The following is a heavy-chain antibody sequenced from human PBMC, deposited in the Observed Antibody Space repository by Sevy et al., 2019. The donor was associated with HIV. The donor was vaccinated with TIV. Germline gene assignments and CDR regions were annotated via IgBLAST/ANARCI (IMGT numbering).Heavy chain of an antibody. V-gene: IGHV3-74*01. J-gene: IGHJ6*02. CDR2: INSHGTIT. CDR3: ARGQLLQFLEWASYGLDV. Sequence: GALRLSCAASGFTFSSHWMFWVRQAPGKGLVWVSHINSHGTITNYADSVKGRFAISGDDAEGTLYLQMNGLIAEDTAVYYCARGQLLQFLEWASYGLDVWGQGTTVTVSS. CDR1: GFTFSSHW. D-gene: IGHD3-3*01.